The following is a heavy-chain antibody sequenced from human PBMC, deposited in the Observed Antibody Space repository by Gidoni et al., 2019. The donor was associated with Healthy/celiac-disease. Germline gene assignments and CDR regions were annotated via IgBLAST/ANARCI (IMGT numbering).Heavy chain of an antibody. CDR1: GFTFSCYG. CDR3: ARGNFWSGYYTDYYYGMDV. J-gene: IGHJ6*02. D-gene: IGHD3-3*01. CDR2: IWYDVSNK. Sequence: QVQLVESGGGVVQPGRSLRLSWAASGFTFSCYGRHWVRQAPGKGLGWVAVIWYDVSNKYYADSVKGRFTISRDNSKNTLYLQMNSLRAEDTAVYYCARGNFWSGYYTDYYYGMDVWGQGTTVTVSS. V-gene: IGHV3-33*01.